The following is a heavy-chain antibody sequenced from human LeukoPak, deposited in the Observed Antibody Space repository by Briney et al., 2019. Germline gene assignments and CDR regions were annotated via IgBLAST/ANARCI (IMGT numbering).Heavy chain of an antibody. CDR2: INPNSGGT. D-gene: IGHD5-12*01. V-gene: IGHV1-2*02. CDR3: AREGPLRFRNYYYYGMDV. J-gene: IGHJ6*02. CDR1: GYTFTGYY. Sequence: ASVKVSCKASGYTFTGYYMHWVRQAPGQGLEWMGWINPNSGGTNYAQKFQGRVTMTRDTSISTAYMELSRLRSDDTAVYYCAREGPLRFRNYYYYGMDVWGQGTTVTVSS.